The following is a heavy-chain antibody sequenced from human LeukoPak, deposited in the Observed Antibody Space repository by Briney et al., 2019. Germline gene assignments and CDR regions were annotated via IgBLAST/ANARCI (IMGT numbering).Heavy chain of an antibody. CDR2: ISGSGGTT. D-gene: IGHD6-19*01. CDR1: GFTFSSYA. V-gene: IGHV3-23*01. Sequence: GGSLRLSCAASGFTFSSYAMSWVRQAPGKGLEWVSGISGSGGTTYYADSVKGRFTISRDNSKNTLYLQMNSLRAEDTAVYFCAKDEYITLAGTGYFQHWGQGTLVTVSS. J-gene: IGHJ1*01. CDR3: AKDEYITLAGTGYFQH.